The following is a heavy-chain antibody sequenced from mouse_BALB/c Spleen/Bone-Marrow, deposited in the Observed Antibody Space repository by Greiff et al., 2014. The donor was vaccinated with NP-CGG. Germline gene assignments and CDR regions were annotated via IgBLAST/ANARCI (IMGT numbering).Heavy chain of an antibody. CDR3: SRITTATGAMDY. Sequence: LQESGPGLVAPSQSLSIACTVSGFSLTSYGVHWVRQPPGKGLEWLGVIWADGSTNYNSALMSRLSISKDNSKSQVFLKMNSLQTDDTAMYYCSRITTATGAMDYWGRGTSVTVSS. D-gene: IGHD1-2*01. CDR2: IWADGST. V-gene: IGHV2-9*02. J-gene: IGHJ4*01. CDR1: GFSLTSYG.